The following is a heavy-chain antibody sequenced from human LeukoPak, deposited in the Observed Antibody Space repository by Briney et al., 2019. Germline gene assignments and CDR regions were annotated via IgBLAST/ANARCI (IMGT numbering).Heavy chain of an antibody. J-gene: IGHJ4*02. Sequence: ASVKVSCKASGYTFTSYGISWVRQAPGQGLEWMGWISVYNDNTNYAQKLQGRVTMTTDTSTTTAYMELRSLRSDDTAVYYCARGIVGVPAALSSFDYWGQGTLVTVSS. CDR2: ISVYNDNT. CDR3: ARGIVGVPAALSSFDY. D-gene: IGHD2-2*01. V-gene: IGHV1-18*01. CDR1: GYTFTSYG.